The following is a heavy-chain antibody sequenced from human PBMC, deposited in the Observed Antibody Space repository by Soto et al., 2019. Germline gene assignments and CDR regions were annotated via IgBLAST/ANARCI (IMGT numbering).Heavy chain of an antibody. CDR1: FIVCSCA. D-gene: IGHD2-2*01. J-gene: IGHJ4*01. Sequence: FIVCSCARSVEKKTPGKGLEWVSAISGSGGSTYYADTVKGRFTISRDNSKNTLYLQMNSLRAEDTAVYYCAKDEGPWLPAGLAYRGYGTPVPVSA. CDR3: AKDEGPWLPAGLAY. CDR2: ISGSGGST. V-gene: IGHV3-23*01.